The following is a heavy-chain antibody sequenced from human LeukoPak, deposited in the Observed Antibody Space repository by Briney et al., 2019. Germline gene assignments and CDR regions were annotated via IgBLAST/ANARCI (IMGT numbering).Heavy chain of an antibody. D-gene: IGHD6-13*01. J-gene: IGHJ3*02. CDR1: GFTFSSYD. CDR3: ARGSAAAGIGLNDAFDI. V-gene: IGHV3-13*01. CDR2: IGTAGDT. Sequence: GGSLRLSCAASGFTFSSYDMHWVRQATGKGLEWVSAIGTAGDTYYPGSVKGRSTISRENAKNSLYLQMNSLRAGDTAVYYCARGSAAAGIGLNDAFDIWGQGTMVTVSS.